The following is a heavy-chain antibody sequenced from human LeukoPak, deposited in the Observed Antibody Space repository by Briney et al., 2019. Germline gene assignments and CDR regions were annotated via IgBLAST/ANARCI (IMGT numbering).Heavy chain of an antibody. V-gene: IGHV3-21*01. CDR3: PRDVMGLLTGYPYYFDY. CDR1: GFTFSSYS. D-gene: IGHD3-9*01. Sequence: GGSLRLSCAASGFTFSSYSMNWVRRAPGKGLEWVSSISSSSSYIYYADSVKGRFTISRDNAKNSLYLQMNSLRAGDTAVYYCPRDVMGLLTGYPYYFDYWGQGTLVTVSS. J-gene: IGHJ4*02. CDR2: ISSSSSYI.